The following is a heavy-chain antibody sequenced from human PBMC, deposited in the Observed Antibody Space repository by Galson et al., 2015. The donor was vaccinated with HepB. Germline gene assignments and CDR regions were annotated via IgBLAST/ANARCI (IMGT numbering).Heavy chain of an antibody. J-gene: IGHJ4*02. D-gene: IGHD1-14*01. Sequence: SVKVSCKASGYSFINYGITWVRQAPGQGLEWMGWISGYNDNTNDAQKFQGRITMTTDTSTSISYMELRSLRPDDTAIYYCTRARYNNSPPEYWGQGTLVTVSS. CDR1: GYSFINYG. CDR3: TRARYNNSPPEY. V-gene: IGHV1-18*04. CDR2: ISGYNDNT.